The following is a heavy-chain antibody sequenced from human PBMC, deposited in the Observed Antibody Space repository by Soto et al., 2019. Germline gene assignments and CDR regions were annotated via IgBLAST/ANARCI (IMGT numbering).Heavy chain of an antibody. J-gene: IGHJ6*03. CDR1: GGSISSSSYY. CDR3: ARPILTYDFWTQMGYYYMDV. D-gene: IGHD3-3*01. Sequence: SETLSLTCTVSGGSISSSSYYWGWIRQPPGKGLEWIGSIYYSGSTYYNPSLKSRVTISVDTSKNQFSLKLSSVTAADTAVYYCARPILTYDFWTQMGYYYMDVWGKGTTVTVSS. V-gene: IGHV4-39*01. CDR2: IYYSGST.